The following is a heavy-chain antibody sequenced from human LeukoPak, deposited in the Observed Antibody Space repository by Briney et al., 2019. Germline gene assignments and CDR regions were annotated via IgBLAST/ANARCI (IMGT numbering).Heavy chain of an antibody. CDR3: AKSLYGGCDY. Sequence: GGSLRLSCAASGFSFSTYATSWVRQAPGKGLEWVSGVNGNGGSTSYADSVKGRFTIFRDNSKNTVYLQMNSLRVEDTAVYYCAKSLYGGCDYWGQGTVVTVSS. D-gene: IGHD3-16*02. CDR2: VNGNGGST. J-gene: IGHJ4*02. V-gene: IGHV3-23*01. CDR1: GFSFSTYA.